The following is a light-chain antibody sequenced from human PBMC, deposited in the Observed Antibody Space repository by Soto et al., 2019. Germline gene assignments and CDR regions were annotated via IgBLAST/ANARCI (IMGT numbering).Light chain of an antibody. CDR2: GAS. CDR3: QQYNNWPLT. J-gene: IGKJ4*01. Sequence: ERVMTQSPATLSVSPGERATLSCRASQSVSSNLAWYQQKPGQAPRLLIYGASIRATGIPARFSGSGSGTKFTLTISSLQSEDFAVYYCQQYNNWPLTFGGGTKVDIK. CDR1: QSVSSN. V-gene: IGKV3D-15*01.